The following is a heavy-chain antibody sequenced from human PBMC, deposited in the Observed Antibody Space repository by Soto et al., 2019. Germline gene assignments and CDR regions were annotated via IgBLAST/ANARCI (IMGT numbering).Heavy chain of an antibody. D-gene: IGHD2-2*01. CDR2: ISLYNDGT. Sequence: QVQLVQSGGEVKRPGASVKVSCKTSGYTFSNYGITWVRQAPGQTLEWLGWISLYNDGTNYAQKFQGRVSMTTDTSTTTAYMELRSLRSDDTAVYYCARVVPGAEAWFGPWGQGTLVTVSS. CDR1: GYTFSNYG. V-gene: IGHV1-18*01. CDR3: ARVVPGAEAWFGP. J-gene: IGHJ5*02.